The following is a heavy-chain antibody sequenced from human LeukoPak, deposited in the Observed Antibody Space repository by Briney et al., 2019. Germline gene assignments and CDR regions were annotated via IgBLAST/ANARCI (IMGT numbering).Heavy chain of an antibody. V-gene: IGHV3-30-3*01. J-gene: IGHJ4*02. D-gene: IGHD5-12*01. Sequence: GGSLRLSCAASEPIFSTYTMHWVRQAPGKELEWVATISYDGDNTFHADSVQGRFTISRDNAKNSLYLQMNSLRAEDTALYYCAKDIKYSGYDYFDYWGQGTLVTVSS. CDR3: AKDIKYSGYDYFDY. CDR1: EPIFSTYT. CDR2: ISYDGDNT.